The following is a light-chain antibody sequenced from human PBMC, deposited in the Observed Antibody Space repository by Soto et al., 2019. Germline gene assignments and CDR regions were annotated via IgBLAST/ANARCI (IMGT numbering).Light chain of an antibody. CDR1: QSISSY. Sequence: DTQMTQSPSSLSASVGDRVTITCRASQSISSYLNWYQQKPGKAPKLLIYAASSLQSGVPSRFSGSGSGTDFTLPISSLQPEDFATYYCQQSYSTPWTFGQGTKVDIK. V-gene: IGKV1-39*01. CDR2: AAS. CDR3: QQSYSTPWT. J-gene: IGKJ1*01.